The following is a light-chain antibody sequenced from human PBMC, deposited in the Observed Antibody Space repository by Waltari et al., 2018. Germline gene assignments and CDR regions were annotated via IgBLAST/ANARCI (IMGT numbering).Light chain of an antibody. CDR3: QVWDSSRDHPV. Sequence: DVLTQAPSVSVAPGQTATITCRGDSIGSHSVHWYQQRPGQAPVVVVYDDAYRASGIPERISGSGSGNAATLTISRVQPGDEADYYCQVWDSSRDHPVFGPGTRVTVL. V-gene: IGLV3-21*02. J-gene: IGLJ1*01. CDR2: DDA. CDR1: SIGSHS.